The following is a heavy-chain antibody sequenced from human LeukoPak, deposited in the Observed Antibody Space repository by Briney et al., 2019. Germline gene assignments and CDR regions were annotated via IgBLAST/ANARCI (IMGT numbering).Heavy chain of an antibody. D-gene: IGHD6-13*01. J-gene: IGHJ6*03. Sequence: GGSLRLSCAASGFTFDDYAMHWARQAPGKGLEWVSGISWNSGSIGYADSVKGRFTISRDNAKNSLYLQMNSLRAEDMALYYCAKGAAGSYYYMDVWGKGTTVTVSS. CDR1: GFTFDDYA. CDR2: ISWNSGSI. V-gene: IGHV3-9*03. CDR3: AKGAAGSYYYMDV.